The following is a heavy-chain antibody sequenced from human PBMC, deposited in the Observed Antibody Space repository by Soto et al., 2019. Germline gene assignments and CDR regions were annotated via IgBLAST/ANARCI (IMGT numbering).Heavy chain of an antibody. CDR3: SRDLPSGDLCY. Sequence: PGGSLRLSCAASGFTFSSYSMNWVRQAPGKGLEWVSYISSSSNTIYYADSVKGRFTISRDNAKNSLYLQMNSLRAEDTAVYYCSRDLPSGDLCYWGRGTLVTGSA. D-gene: IGHD1-26*01. CDR2: ISSSSNTI. J-gene: IGHJ4*02. CDR1: GFTFSSYS. V-gene: IGHV3-48*01.